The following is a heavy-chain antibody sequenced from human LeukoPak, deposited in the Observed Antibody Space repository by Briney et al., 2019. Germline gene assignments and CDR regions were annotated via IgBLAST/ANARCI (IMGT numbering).Heavy chain of an antibody. V-gene: IGHV3-74*01. CDR1: GFTFSSYW. CDR3: ANEPGIAVAGTGGDY. J-gene: IGHJ4*02. D-gene: IGHD6-19*01. Sequence: PGGSLRLSCAASGFTFSSYWMHWVRQAPGKGLVWVSRINTDGSSTSYADSVKGRFTISRDNSKNTLYLQMNSLRAEDTAVYYCANEPGIAVAGTGGDYWGQGTLVTVSS. CDR2: INTDGSST.